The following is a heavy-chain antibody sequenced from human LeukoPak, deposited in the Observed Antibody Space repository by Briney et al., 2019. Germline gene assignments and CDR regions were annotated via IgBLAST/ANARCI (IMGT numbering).Heavy chain of an antibody. CDR1: GFTFSSYA. CDR2: ISGSGGST. J-gene: IGHJ4*02. Sequence: GGSLRLSCAASGFTFSSYAMNWVRQAPGKGLEWVSAISGSGGSTYYADSVKGRFTISRDNSKNTLYLQMNSLRAEDTAVYYCAKGEYYHGSGTPGDYWGQGTLVTVSS. V-gene: IGHV3-23*01. CDR3: AKGEYYHGSGTPGDY. D-gene: IGHD3-10*01.